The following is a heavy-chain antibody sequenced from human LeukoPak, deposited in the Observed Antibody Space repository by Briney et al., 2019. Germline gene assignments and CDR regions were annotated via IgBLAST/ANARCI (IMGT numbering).Heavy chain of an antibody. J-gene: IGHJ3*02. CDR3: ARLDRLGGRTGDVFDI. CDR1: GGSISSYY. V-gene: IGHV4-59*08. CDR2: IDYSGNT. Sequence: PSETLSLTCTVSGGSISSYYWSWIRQPPGKGLEWIGYIDYSGNTNYSPSLKSRVTMSLDMSKNQFLLEMNWVTAADTAMFFCARLDRLGGRTGDVFDIWGQGTMVTVSS. D-gene: IGHD1-26*01.